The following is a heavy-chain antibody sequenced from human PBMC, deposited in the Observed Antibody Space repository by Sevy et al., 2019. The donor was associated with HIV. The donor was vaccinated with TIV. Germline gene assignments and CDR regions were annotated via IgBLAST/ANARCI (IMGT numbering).Heavy chain of an antibody. CDR3: AKGDRTFYGLDV. CDR1: GFTFSNYA. CDR2: ISGSGGST. Sequence: GESLKISCAASGFTFSNYAMSWVRQAPGKGLEWVSAISGSGGSTYYADSVKGRFTISRDKSKNTLYLQMNSLRVADTAVYYCAKGDRTFYGLDVWGQGTTVTVSS. J-gene: IGHJ6*02. D-gene: IGHD2-15*01. V-gene: IGHV3-23*01.